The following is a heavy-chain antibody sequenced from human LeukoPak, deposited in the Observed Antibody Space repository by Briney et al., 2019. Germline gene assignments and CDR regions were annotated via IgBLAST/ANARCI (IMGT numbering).Heavy chain of an antibody. CDR3: ARDPPMDYYDSSGY. CDR1: GFTVSSNY. CDR2: IYSGGST. Sequence: GGSLRLSCAASGFTVSSNYMSWVRQAPGKGLEWVSVIYSGGSTYYADSVKGRSTISRDNSKNTLYLQMNSLRAEDTAVYYCARDPPMDYYDSSGYWGQGTLVTVSS. V-gene: IGHV3-53*01. D-gene: IGHD3-22*01. J-gene: IGHJ4*02.